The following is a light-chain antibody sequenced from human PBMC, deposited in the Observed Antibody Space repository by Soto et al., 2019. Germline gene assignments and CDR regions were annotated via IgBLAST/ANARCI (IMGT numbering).Light chain of an antibody. CDR1: QSVSSN. CDR3: QQYNNWPQT. J-gene: IGKJ1*01. CDR2: GAS. Sequence: EIVMTQSPTTLSVSPGERATLSSRASQSVSSNLAWYQQKPGQAPRLLIYGASTRATGIPARFSGSGSGTEFTLTISSLQSVDFAVYYCQQYNNWPQTFGQGTKVEIK. V-gene: IGKV3-15*01.